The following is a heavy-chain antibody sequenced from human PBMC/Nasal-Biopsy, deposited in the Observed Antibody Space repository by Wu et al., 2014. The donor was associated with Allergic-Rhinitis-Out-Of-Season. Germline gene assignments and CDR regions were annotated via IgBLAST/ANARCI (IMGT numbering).Heavy chain of an antibody. CDR2: VHGDSRLI. Sequence: LRLSCAASGFTFSKFGMRWVRQVPGQGLEWVAHVHGDSRLIYYADSVRGRFTISRDNSKNTVFLQMNNLRADDTALYYCTKGSGIGTLFIFDAWGQGTLVTVSS. D-gene: IGHD2-21*01. CDR1: GFTFSKFG. J-gene: IGHJ4*02. CDR3: TKGSGIGTLFIFDA. V-gene: IGHV3-23*01.